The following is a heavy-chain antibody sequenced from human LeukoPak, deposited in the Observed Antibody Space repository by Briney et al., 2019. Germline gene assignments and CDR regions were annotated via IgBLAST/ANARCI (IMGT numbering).Heavy chain of an antibody. Sequence: PGRSLRLSCAASGFTFDDYAMHWVRQAPGKGLEWVSGISWNSGSIGYADSVKGRFTISRDNAKNSLYLQMNSLRAEDTAVYYCARDRHYYYDSSGYYRRFDYWGQGTLVTVSS. CDR3: ARDRHYYYDSSGYYRRFDY. J-gene: IGHJ4*02. CDR2: ISWNSGSI. V-gene: IGHV3-9*01. CDR1: GFTFDDYA. D-gene: IGHD3-22*01.